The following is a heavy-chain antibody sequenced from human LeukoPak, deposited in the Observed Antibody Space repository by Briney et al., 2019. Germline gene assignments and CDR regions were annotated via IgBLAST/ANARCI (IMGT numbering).Heavy chain of an antibody. J-gene: IGHJ4*02. Sequence: ASVKVSCKASGYTFTSYGISWVRQAPGQGLEWMGRIIPILGIANYAQKFQGRVTITADKSTSTAYMELSSLRSEDTAVYYCARESRYNWNDRSGIWGQGTLVTVSS. V-gene: IGHV1-69*04. D-gene: IGHD1-20*01. CDR3: ARESRYNWNDRSGI. CDR2: IIPILGIA. CDR1: GYTFTSYG.